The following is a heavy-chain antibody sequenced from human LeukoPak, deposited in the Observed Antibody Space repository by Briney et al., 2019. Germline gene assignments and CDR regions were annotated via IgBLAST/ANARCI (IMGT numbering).Heavy chain of an antibody. V-gene: IGHV3-23*01. CDR2: SSERGGGT. J-gene: IGHJ4*02. CDR1: GISLSNYG. Sequence: PGGSLRLSCVVSGISLSNYGMSWVRQAPGTGLEWVSYSSERGGGTTYANSAQGRLAISTDTSLNTLYLQMNNLRAEAAAVSFCSKRGVLIRRILVIGYHQEANHYDFWGQGVLVTASS. D-gene: IGHD2/OR15-2a*01. CDR3: SKRGVLIRRILVIGYHQEANHYDF.